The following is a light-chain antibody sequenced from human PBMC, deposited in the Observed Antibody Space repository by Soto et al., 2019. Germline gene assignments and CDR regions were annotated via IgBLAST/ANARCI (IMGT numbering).Light chain of an antibody. CDR1: QSLKRTF. CDR2: GVS. V-gene: IGKV3-20*01. J-gene: IGKJ1*01. CDR3: QQYDHSPRT. Sequence: IILTQSPGTLSLSPGERATLSCRASQSLKRTFLAWYQHKPGQSPRLLISGVSSRAAGVPDRFSGSGSGTDFTLTISRLEPQDSAVYFCQQYDHSPRTFGQATKVDIK.